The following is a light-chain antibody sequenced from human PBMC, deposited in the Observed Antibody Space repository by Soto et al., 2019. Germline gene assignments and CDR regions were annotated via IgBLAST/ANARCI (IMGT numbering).Light chain of an antibody. CDR1: SSDVGYYNY. CDR2: EVS. V-gene: IGLV2-14*01. Sequence: QSALTQAASGSGSPGQSITISCTGTSSDVGYYNYVSWYQHHPGKAPKLMIYEVSNRPSGVSNRFSGSKSGNTASLTISGLQAEDEADYYCSSYTTSSTQVFGGGTKLTVL. CDR3: SSYTTSSTQV. J-gene: IGLJ3*02.